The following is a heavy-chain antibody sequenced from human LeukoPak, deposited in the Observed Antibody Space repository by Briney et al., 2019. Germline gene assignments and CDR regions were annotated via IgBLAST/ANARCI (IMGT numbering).Heavy chain of an antibody. CDR2: ISSSSSNI. CDR1: GFTFRSYS. Sequence: GGSLRLSCAASGFTFRSYSMNWVRQAPGKGLEWVSYISSSSSNIYYADSVKGRFTISRDNAENSLYLQMNSLSAEDTAVYYCARGDTWNSYNYYYMDVWGKGTTVTVSS. J-gene: IGHJ6*03. V-gene: IGHV3-48*04. CDR3: ARGDTWNSYNYYYMDV. D-gene: IGHD1-7*01.